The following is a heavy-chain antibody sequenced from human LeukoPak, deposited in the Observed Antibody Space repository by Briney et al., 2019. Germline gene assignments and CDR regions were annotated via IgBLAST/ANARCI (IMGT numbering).Heavy chain of an antibody. Sequence: GGSLRLSCAASGFTFSSYGMSWVRQAPGKGLEWVSTISGSGDSTYYADSVKGRFTISRDNSKNTLYLQMNSLRAEDTAVYYCATLAVAGSGAPWGQGTLVTVSS. J-gene: IGHJ4*02. CDR3: ATLAVAGSGAP. CDR1: GFTFSSYG. V-gene: IGHV3-23*01. CDR2: ISGSGDST. D-gene: IGHD6-19*01.